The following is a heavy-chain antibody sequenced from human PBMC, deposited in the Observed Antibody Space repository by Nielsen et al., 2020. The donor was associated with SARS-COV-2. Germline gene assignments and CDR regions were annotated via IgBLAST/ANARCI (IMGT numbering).Heavy chain of an antibody. Sequence: GESLKISCAASGFTFSSYGMHWVRQAPGKGLEWVAVISYDGSNKYYADSVKGRFTISRDNSKNTLYLQMNSLRAEDTAVYYCAEDRVVATIYYYYGMDVWGQGTTVTVSS. J-gene: IGHJ6*02. V-gene: IGHV3-30*18. CDR2: ISYDGSNK. D-gene: IGHD5-12*01. CDR1: GFTFSSYG. CDR3: AEDRVVATIYYYYGMDV.